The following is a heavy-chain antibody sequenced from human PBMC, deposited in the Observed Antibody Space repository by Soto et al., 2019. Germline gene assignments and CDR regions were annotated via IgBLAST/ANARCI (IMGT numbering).Heavy chain of an antibody. J-gene: IGHJ3*02. CDR3: ARSTRYYYASSGYYYGPFDM. D-gene: IGHD3-22*01. CDR1: GFTFSDHY. CDR2: SSGGNTL. V-gene: IGHV3-11*01. Sequence: GGSLRLSCAASGFTFSDHYMSWVRQAPGKGLEWISSGGNTLSYADSVKGRFTIFRDNAKNSLYLQMNSLRAEDTAVYYCARSTRYYYASSGYYYGPFDMWGRGTMVTVSS.